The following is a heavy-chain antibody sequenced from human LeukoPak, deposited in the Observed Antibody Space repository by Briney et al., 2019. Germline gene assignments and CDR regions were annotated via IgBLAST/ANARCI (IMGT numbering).Heavy chain of an antibody. CDR1: GGSISSSDYY. CDR3: ATRATWIGPVDY. D-gene: IGHD5-12*01. CDR2: IYYSGTT. J-gene: IGHJ4*01. V-gene: IGHV4-39*01. Sequence: PSETLSLTCTVSGGSISSSDYYWAWIRQTPGKGLEWIGNIYYSGTTYYSPSLRRRITMSIDTSNNQFSLKLTSVTATDTAVYYGATRATWIGPVDYWGQGALVTVSS.